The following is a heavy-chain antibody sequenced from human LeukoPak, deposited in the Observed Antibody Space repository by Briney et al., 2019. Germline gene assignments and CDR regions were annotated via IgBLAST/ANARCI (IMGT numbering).Heavy chain of an antibody. CDR2: MNPNSGNT. CDR3: AKNVRDTGTFDY. D-gene: IGHD5-18*01. CDR1: GYSFTTYD. V-gene: IGHV1-8*01. J-gene: IGHJ4*02. Sequence: ASVKVSCKASGYSFTTYDINWVRQATGQGLEWMGWMNPNSGNTGYAQRFQGRVTMTRDTSISTAYMELNSLTSEDTAVYYCAKNVRDTGTFDYWGQGTLVTVSS.